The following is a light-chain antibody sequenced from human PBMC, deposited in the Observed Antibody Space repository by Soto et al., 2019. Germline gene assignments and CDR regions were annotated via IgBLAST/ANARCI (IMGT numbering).Light chain of an antibody. V-gene: IGLV1-47*02. CDR1: SSNIGSNY. CDR2: SNN. Sequence: QSVLTQPPSASGTPRQRVTISCSGSSSNIGSNYVYWYQQLPGTAPKLLIYSNNQRPSGVPDRFSGSKSGTSASLAISGLRSEDEADYYCAAWDDSLVWVFGGGTKLTVL. J-gene: IGLJ3*02. CDR3: AAWDDSLVWV.